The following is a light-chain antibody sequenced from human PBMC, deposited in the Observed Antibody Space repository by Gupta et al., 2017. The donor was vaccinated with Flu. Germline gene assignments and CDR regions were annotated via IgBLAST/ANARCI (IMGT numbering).Light chain of an antibody. CDR2: AAS. CDR3: QQQADSFASYT. J-gene: IGKJ2*01. CDR1: QDITKW. Sequence: RVTITCRASQDITKWLAWYQQRPGKAPKLLIYAASSLLSGVPSRFSGSGSGTEFTLTISSLQPEDFATYYCQQQADSFASYTFGQGTKLEIK. V-gene: IGKV1-12*01.